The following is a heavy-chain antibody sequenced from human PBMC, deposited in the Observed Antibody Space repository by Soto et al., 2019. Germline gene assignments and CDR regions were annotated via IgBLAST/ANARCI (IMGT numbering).Heavy chain of an antibody. Sequence: PGGSLRLSCAASGFTFSSYGMHWVRQAPGKGLEWVAVISYDGSNKYYADSVKGRFTISRDNSKNTLYLQMNSPRPEDTAVYCCAKDLVRGWDKHFDYWGQGTLVSV. J-gene: IGHJ4*02. CDR1: GFTFSSYG. D-gene: IGHD6-19*01. V-gene: IGHV3-30*18. CDR2: ISYDGSNK. CDR3: AKDLVRGWDKHFDY.